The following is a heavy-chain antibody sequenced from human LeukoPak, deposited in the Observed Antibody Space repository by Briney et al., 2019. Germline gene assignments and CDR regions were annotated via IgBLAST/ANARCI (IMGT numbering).Heavy chain of an antibody. CDR2: IDWDDDK. D-gene: IGHD3-10*01. V-gene: IGHV2-70*17. CDR3: ARGSIYYLDS. Sequence: SGPALGKPTQTLTLTCTYSGFSITTSAMCVSWIRQPPGKALEWLARIDWDDDKFYSTSLKTRLTISKDTSKNQVVLTMTNVDPVDTATYYCARGSIYYLDSWGQGTQVTVPS. J-gene: IGHJ4*02. CDR1: GFSITTSAMC.